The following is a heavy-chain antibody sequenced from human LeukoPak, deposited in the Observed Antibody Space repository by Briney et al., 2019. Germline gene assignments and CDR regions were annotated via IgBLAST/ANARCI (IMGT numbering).Heavy chain of an antibody. D-gene: IGHD1-14*01. J-gene: IGHJ4*02. CDR2: IYSGGST. Sequence: GGSLRLSCAASGFTVSSNYMSWVRQAPGKGLEWVSVIYSGGSTYYADSVKGRFTISRDNSKNTLYLQMNSLRAEDTAVYYCAKDPGAYYFDYWGQGTLVTVSS. CDR1: GFTVSSNY. V-gene: IGHV3-53*01. CDR3: AKDPGAYYFDY.